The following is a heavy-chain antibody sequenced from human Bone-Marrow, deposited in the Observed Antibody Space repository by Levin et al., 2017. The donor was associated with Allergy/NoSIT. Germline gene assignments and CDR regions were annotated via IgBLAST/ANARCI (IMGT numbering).Heavy chain of an antibody. V-gene: IGHV4-61*02. CDR2: IYSNGST. D-gene: IGHD3-9*01. CDR1: GGSVISGSFS. CDR3: AREERGLYYDILTGYYNEVKYYYYMDV. Sequence: PSETLSLTCTVSGGSVISGSFSWSWIRQPAGKGLEWIGRIYSNGSTNYNPSLKSRVSISLDTSKNQFSLKLRSVTAADTAVYYCAREERGLYYDILTGYYNEVKYYYYMDVWGTGTTVAVSS. J-gene: IGHJ6*03.